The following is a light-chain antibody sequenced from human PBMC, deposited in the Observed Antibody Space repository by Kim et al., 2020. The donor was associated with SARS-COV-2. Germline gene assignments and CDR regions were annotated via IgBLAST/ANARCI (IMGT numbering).Light chain of an antibody. J-gene: IGKJ1*01. CDR1: QSVSSSY. CDR3: QQYGSSPPWT. V-gene: IGKV3-20*01. CDR2: GAS. Sequence: PGERANLSCRASQSVSSSYLAWYQQKPGQAPRLLIYGASNRATGIPDRFSGSGSGTDFTLTISRLEAEDFAMYYCQQYGSSPPWTFGQGTKVDIK.